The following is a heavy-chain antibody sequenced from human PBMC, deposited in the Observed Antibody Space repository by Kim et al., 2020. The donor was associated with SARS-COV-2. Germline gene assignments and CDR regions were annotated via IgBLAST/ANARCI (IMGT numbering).Heavy chain of an antibody. CDR2: AYYIGNT. J-gene: IGHJ6*01. CDR1: GGSLSSSSYY. D-gene: IGHD6-19*01. Sequence: SETLSLTCTVSGGSLSSSSYYWGWIRQPPGKGREWIGTAYYIGNTYYNPSLKIRVTISVDTSKNQFSLKLGSVTAADTAVYYWAHHQRYSSAWYVAFYY. V-gene: IGHV4-39*01. CDR3: AHHQRYSSAWYVAFYY.